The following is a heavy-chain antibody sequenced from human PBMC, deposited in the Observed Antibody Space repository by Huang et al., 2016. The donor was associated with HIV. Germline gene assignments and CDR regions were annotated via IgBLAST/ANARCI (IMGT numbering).Heavy chain of an antibody. D-gene: IGHD3-16*01. CDR3: AKDLVIMVMVGGAFDV. CDR2: ISYDGTNK. J-gene: IGHJ3*01. CDR1: GFTFRNYG. V-gene: IGHV3-30*18. Sequence: QVQLVESGGGVVQPGRSLRLSCEASGFTFRNYGLHWVRRAPGKGLEWVAAISYDGTNKEYVDSVKGRFTISRDNSKNTVHLQMNSLRPQDTATYFCAKDLVIMVMVGGAFDVWGQGTMVTVSS.